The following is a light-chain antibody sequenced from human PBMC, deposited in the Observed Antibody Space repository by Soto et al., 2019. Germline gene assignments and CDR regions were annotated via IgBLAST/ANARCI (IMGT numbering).Light chain of an antibody. J-gene: IGLJ2*01. CDR3: ATWDRSLSVGV. Sequence: QSVLTQPPSVSEAPGQKVTISCSGSSSNIGNNYVFWYQQLPGTAPKLLIYDNDKRPSGIPDRFSGSKSGTSATLGITGLQTGDEADYYCATWDRSLSVGVFGGGTKLTVL. CDR2: DND. CDR1: SSNIGNNY. V-gene: IGLV1-51*01.